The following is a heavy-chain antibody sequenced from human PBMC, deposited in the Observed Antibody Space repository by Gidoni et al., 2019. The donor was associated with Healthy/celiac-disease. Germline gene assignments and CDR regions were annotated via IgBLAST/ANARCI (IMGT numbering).Heavy chain of an antibody. D-gene: IGHD2-15*01. CDR1: GFTFSSYA. Sequence: EVQLLESGGGFVQHGGSLRLSCAASGFTFSSYAMTWVRQAPGKGLEWVSDISGSGGSTYYADSVKGRFTISRDNSKNTLYLQMNSLRAEDTAVYYCAKDPTPRLTSARGYWGQGTLVTVSS. CDR2: ISGSGGST. CDR3: AKDPTPRLTSARGY. V-gene: IGHV3-23*01. J-gene: IGHJ4*02.